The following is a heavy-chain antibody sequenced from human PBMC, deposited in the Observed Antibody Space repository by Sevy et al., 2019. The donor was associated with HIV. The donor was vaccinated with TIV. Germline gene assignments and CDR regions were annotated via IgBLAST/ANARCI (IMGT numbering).Heavy chain of an antibody. V-gene: IGHV3-30*04. CDR3: ARDLGNDFWSVYSHYYYYGMDV. CDR1: GFTFSSYA. CDR2: ISYDGSNK. D-gene: IGHD3-3*01. J-gene: IGHJ6*02. Sequence: GGSLRLSCAASGFTFSSYAMHWVRQAPGKGLEWVAVISYDGSNKYYADSVKGRFTISRDNSKNTLYRQMNSLRAEDTAVYYCARDLGNDFWSVYSHYYYYGMDVWVQGTTVTVSS.